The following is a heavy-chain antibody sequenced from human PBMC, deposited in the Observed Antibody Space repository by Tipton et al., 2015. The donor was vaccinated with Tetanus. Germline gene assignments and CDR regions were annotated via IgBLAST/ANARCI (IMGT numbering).Heavy chain of an antibody. J-gene: IGHJ5*01. Sequence: SLRLSCSASGFNFHDFAMHWVRQAPGKGLEWVSGISSSAGPIGFAESVKGRFTISRDNARNSLYLEMNNVGPEDTAFHYCTKGGFGGALNIGFDSWGQGTLVTVSS. D-gene: IGHD3-3*01. CDR3: TKGGFGGALNIGFDS. CDR2: ISSSAGPI. CDR1: GFNFHDFA. V-gene: IGHV3-9*01.